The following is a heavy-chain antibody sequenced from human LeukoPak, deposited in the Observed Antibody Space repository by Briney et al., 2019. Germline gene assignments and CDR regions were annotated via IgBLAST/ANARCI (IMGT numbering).Heavy chain of an antibody. V-gene: IGHV1-2*02. Sequence: ASVKVSCKAYGYTFTGYYRHWVRQAPGQGLEWMGWINPNSGGTNYAQKFQGRVTMTRDTSISTAYMELSRLRSDDTAVYYCARDRRIAAAGTPGYWGQGTLVTVSS. CDR2: INPNSGGT. CDR1: GYTFTGYY. J-gene: IGHJ4*02. D-gene: IGHD6-13*01. CDR3: ARDRRIAAAGTPGY.